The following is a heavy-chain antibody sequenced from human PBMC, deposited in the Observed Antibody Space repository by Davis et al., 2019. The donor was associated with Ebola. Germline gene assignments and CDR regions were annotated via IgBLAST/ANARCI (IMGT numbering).Heavy chain of an antibody. CDR2: IKQDGSEK. CDR3: ATGIAAAGPLDY. V-gene: IGHV3-7*01. J-gene: IGHJ4*02. Sequence: GGSLRLSCAASGFTFSSYWMSWVRQAPGKGLEWVANIKQDGSEKYYVDSVKGRFTISRDNSKNTLYLQMNSLRAEDTAVYYCATGIAAAGPLDYWGQGTLVTVSS. D-gene: IGHD6-13*01. CDR1: GFTFSSYW.